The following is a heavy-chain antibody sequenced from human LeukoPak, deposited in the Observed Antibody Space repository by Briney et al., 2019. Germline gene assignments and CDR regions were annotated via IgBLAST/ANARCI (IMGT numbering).Heavy chain of an antibody. J-gene: IGHJ5*02. CDR3: ARGGVDCSGGSCPKSWFDP. CDR1: GYSFTSYD. Sequence: ASVKVSCKASGYSFTSYDINWVRQAPGQGLEWMGWISAYNGNTNYAQKLQGRVTMTTDTSTSTAYMELRSLRSDDTAVYYCARGGVDCSGGSCPKSWFDPWGQGTLVTVSS. D-gene: IGHD2-15*01. CDR2: ISAYNGNT. V-gene: IGHV1-18*01.